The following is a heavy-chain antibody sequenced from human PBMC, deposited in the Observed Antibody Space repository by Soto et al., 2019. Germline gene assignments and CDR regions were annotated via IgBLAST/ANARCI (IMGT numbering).Heavy chain of an antibody. Sequence: GGSLRLSCAASGFTFSSYSMNWVRQAPGKGLEWVSYISSSSSTIYYAESVKGRFTISRDNAKNSLYLQMNSLRAEDTAVYYCASVEQRHGTGWFDPWGQGTLVTVSS. CDR2: ISSSSSTI. J-gene: IGHJ5*02. CDR3: ASVEQRHGTGWFDP. D-gene: IGHD6-25*01. CDR1: GFTFSSYS. V-gene: IGHV3-48*04.